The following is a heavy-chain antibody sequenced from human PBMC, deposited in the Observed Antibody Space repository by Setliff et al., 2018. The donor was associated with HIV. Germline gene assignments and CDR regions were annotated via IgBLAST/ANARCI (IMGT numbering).Heavy chain of an antibody. Sequence: PGGSLRLSCAASGFTFSTYWMSWFRQAPGKGLEWVANIKENGDEKYYVDSVKGRFTISRDNAKNSPYLQMSSLRVEDTAVYYCARSVPDSAYRPTDYWGQGTQVTVSS. CDR1: GFTFSTYW. D-gene: IGHD3-22*01. CDR3: ARSVPDSAYRPTDY. V-gene: IGHV3-7*03. J-gene: IGHJ4*02. CDR2: IKENGDEK.